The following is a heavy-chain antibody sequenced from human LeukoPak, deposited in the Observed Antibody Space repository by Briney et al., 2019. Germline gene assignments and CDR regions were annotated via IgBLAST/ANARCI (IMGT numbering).Heavy chain of an antibody. V-gene: IGHV3-48*04. CDR3: AELGITMIGGV. J-gene: IGHJ6*04. D-gene: IGHD3-10*02. CDR2: ISSSGSTI. CDR1: GFTFSTFT. Sequence: GGSLRLSCEASGFTFSTFTLNWVRQAPGKGLEWVSYISSSGSTIYYADSVKGRFTISRDNAENSLYLQMNSLRAEDTAVYYCAELGITMIGGVWGKGTTVTISS.